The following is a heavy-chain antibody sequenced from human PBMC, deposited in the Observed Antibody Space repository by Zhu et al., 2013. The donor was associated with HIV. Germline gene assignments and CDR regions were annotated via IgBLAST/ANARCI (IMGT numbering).Heavy chain of an antibody. Sequence: QVQLVQSGAEVKKPGASVKVSCKASGYPFTDYFIHWVRQAPGQGLEWMGWINPKTGGTNYAKKFQGSVTMTRDTSISTAFVELKRLRSDDTAVYFCARDLGYQPLFDYYHYMDVWGKGSTVTVSS. CDR2: INPKTGGT. CDR3: ARDLGYQPLFDYYHYMDV. D-gene: IGHD2-2*01. J-gene: IGHJ6*03. V-gene: IGHV1-2*02. CDR1: GYPFTDYF.